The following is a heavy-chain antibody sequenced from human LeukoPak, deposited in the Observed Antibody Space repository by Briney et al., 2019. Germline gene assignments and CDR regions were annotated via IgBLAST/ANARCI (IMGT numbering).Heavy chain of an antibody. CDR3: AKGLYYFDY. V-gene: IGHV3-64*04. CDR1: GFTFKSYA. CDR2: INTNGANT. Sequence: GGSLRLSCSASGFTFKSYAMHWVRQAPGKGLEYVSSINTNGANTYYADSVKGRFTISRDNSKNTLYLQMNSLRAEDTAVYYCAKGLYYFDYWGQGTLVTVSS. J-gene: IGHJ4*02.